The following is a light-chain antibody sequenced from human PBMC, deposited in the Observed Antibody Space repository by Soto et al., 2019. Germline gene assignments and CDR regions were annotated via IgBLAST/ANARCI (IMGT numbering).Light chain of an antibody. CDR1: QSISYS. Sequence: EIQMTQSPSSLSSSLRESVTFTCRASQSISYSLNWFQQKPGKAPKVLIYAASSLPSGVPSRFSGSGSGTEFTLTINSLQREDFATYYCQESISNLGTFGPGTKVEIK. J-gene: IGKJ3*01. CDR2: AAS. V-gene: IGKV1-39*01. CDR3: QESISNLGT.